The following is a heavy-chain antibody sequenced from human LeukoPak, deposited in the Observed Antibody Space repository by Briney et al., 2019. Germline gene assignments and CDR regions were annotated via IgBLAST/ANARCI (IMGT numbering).Heavy chain of an antibody. D-gene: IGHD6-13*01. V-gene: IGHV1-18*01. Sequence: ASVKVSCTASGYSFTSYPISWVRQAPGQGLEWMGWISPYNGNTKYPETLQGRVTLTTDTSTGTAYMELRSLRSDDTAVYYCARDEVTNTWYVGDYWGQGTLDIVSS. CDR2: ISPYNGNT. CDR1: GYSFTSYP. CDR3: ARDEVTNTWYVGDY. J-gene: IGHJ4*02.